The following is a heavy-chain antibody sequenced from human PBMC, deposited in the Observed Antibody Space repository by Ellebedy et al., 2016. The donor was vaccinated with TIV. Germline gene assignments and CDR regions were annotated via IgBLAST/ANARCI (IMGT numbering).Heavy chain of an antibody. CDR3: ARHYSSSGYYYDMDV. J-gene: IGHJ6*02. V-gene: IGHV5-51*01. D-gene: IGHD6-6*01. CDR2: IYPGDSDT. CDR1: GYSFTSYW. Sequence: GESLKISXKGSGYSFTSYWIGWVRQMPGKGLEWMGIIYPGDSDTRYSPSFQGQVTISADKSISTAYLQWSSLKASDTAMYYCARHYSSSGYYYDMDVWGQGTTVTVSS.